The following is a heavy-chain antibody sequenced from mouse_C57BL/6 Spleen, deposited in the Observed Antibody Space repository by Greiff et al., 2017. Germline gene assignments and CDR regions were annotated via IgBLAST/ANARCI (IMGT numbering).Heavy chain of an antibody. CDR3: ARRGYGSSFFYWYFDV. Sequence: VQLVESGPGLVAPSQSLSITCTVSGFSLTSYAISWVRQPPGKGLEWLGVIWTGGGTNYNSALKSRLSISKDNSKSQVFLKMNSLQTDDTARYYCARRGYGSSFFYWYFDVWGTGTTVTVSS. D-gene: IGHD1-1*01. J-gene: IGHJ1*03. CDR1: GFSLTSYA. CDR2: IWTGGGT. V-gene: IGHV2-9-1*01.